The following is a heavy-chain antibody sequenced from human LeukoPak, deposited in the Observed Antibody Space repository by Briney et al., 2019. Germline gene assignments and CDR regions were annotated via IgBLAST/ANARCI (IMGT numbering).Heavy chain of an antibody. CDR1: GGSISSGSYY. Sequence: SETLSLTCTVSGGSISSGSYYWSWIRQPAGKGLEWIGRIYTSGSTNYNPSLKSRVTISVDTSKNQFSLKLSSVTAADTAVYYCAREKRVGYNYFDYWGQGTLVTVSS. V-gene: IGHV4-61*02. CDR2: IYTSGST. CDR3: AREKRVGYNYFDY. D-gene: IGHD5-24*01. J-gene: IGHJ4*02.